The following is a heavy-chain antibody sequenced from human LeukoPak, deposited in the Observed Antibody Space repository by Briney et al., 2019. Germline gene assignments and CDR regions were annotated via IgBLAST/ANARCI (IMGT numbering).Heavy chain of an antibody. Sequence: ASVKVSCKASGSTFTDYYMHWVRQAPGQGLEWMGWINPNSGGANYAQKFQGRVTMTRDTSISTASLELRRLRSDDTAVYYCAREGPIVGATHLVDYWGQGTLVTVSS. CDR3: AREGPIVGATHLVDY. J-gene: IGHJ4*02. D-gene: IGHD1-26*01. CDR1: GSTFTDYY. CDR2: INPNSGGA. V-gene: IGHV1-2*02.